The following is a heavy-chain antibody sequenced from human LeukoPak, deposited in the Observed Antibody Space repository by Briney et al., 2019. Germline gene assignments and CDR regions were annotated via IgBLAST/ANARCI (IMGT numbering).Heavy chain of an antibody. J-gene: IGHJ5*02. CDR2: ISDDSAKI. CDR3: AREYDSSWHS. CDR1: GFSFRTYA. D-gene: IGHD3-22*01. Sequence: GGSLRLSCAASGFSFRTYAMSWVRQAPGKGLDWVSAISDDSAKIYYSASVKGRFTISRDNSKNTLFLQLNSLRVEDTGVYYCAREYDSSWHSWGQGTLVTVSS. V-gene: IGHV3-23*01.